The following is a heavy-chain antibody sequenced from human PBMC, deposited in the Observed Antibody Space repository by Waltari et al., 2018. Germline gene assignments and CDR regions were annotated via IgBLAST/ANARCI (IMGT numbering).Heavy chain of an antibody. D-gene: IGHD3-16*01. Sequence: QLLESGGGLVQPGVSIRLSCSDSGLTFSIFAMSWVRQAPGKGLEWVSGISNSGGDTYYTDSVKGRFTISRDNSKKTLYLQMNSLRVEDMAVYYCAKDHGVAYWGQGTLVTVSS. V-gene: IGHV3-23*01. CDR2: ISNSGGDT. CDR3: AKDHGVAY. CDR1: GLTFSIFA. J-gene: IGHJ4*02.